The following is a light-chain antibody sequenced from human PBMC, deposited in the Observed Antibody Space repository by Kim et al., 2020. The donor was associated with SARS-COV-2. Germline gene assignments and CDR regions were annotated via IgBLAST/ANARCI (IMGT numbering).Light chain of an antibody. CDR1: QNINNW. V-gene: IGKV1-5*03. CDR3: QQYDTYHT. J-gene: IGKJ2*01. CDR2: KAS. Sequence: LSASVGDSVTITCRASQNINNWLAWYQLRTGRAPKLLIYKASNLESGVPARFSGSGSGTEFTLTIYSLQPDDFATYYCQQYDTYHTFGQGTKLEI.